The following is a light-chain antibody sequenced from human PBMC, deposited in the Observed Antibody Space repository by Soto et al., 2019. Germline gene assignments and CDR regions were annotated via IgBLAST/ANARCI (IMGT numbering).Light chain of an antibody. CDR3: QQSYSTPPYT. CDR1: QSISSY. CDR2: AAS. J-gene: IGKJ2*01. V-gene: IGKV1-39*01. Sequence: DSQMTQSPSSLSASVGDRVTITCRASQSISSYLNWYQQKPGKAPKLLIYAASSLQSGVPSRFSGSRSGTDFTLTISSLQPEDFATYYCQQSYSTPPYTFGKGNRLEIK.